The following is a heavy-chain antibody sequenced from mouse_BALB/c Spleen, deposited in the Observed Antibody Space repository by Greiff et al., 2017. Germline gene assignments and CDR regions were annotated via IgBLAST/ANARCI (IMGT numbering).Heavy chain of an antibody. V-gene: IGHV3-6*02. CDR3: AMYGNYGAMDY. D-gene: IGHD2-10*02. CDR1: GYSITSGYY. Sequence: EVQVVESGPGLVKPSQSLSLTCSVTGYSITSGYYWNWIRQFPGNKLEWMGYISYDGSNNYNPSLKNRISITRDTSKNQFFLKLNSVTTEDTATYYCAMYGNYGAMDYWGQGTSVTVSS. J-gene: IGHJ4*01. CDR2: ISYDGSN.